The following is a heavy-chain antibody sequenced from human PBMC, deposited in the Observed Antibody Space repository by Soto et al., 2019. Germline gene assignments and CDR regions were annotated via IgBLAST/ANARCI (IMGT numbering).Heavy chain of an antibody. CDR1: GFTFRTYW. D-gene: IGHD2-8*02. Sequence: EGHLVESGGALAQPGGSLRLSCAASGFTFRTYWMSWVRQAPGKGLEWVANINEDGSETYYVDSVKGRFTMSRDNAKNSLFLQMNILRAEDTALDYCARGGGVGTVDYWGQGTLVTVSS. CDR2: INEDGSET. J-gene: IGHJ4*02. V-gene: IGHV3-7*05. CDR3: ARGGGVGTVDY.